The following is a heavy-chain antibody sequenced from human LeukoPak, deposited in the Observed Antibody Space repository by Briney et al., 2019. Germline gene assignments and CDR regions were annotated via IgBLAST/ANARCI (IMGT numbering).Heavy chain of an antibody. Sequence: ASVKVSCKASGDTFSSYAISWVRQAPGQGLEWMGRIIPILDIANYAQKFQGRVTITADKSTSTAYMELSSLRSEDTAVYYCASPKNYYDSSGYHYWGQGTLVTVSS. CDR2: IIPILDIA. D-gene: IGHD3-22*01. J-gene: IGHJ4*02. CDR1: GDTFSSYA. V-gene: IGHV1-69*04. CDR3: ASPKNYYDSSGYHY.